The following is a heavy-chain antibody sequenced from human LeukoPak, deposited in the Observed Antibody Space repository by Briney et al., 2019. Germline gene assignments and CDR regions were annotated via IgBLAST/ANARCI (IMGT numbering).Heavy chain of an antibody. CDR3: ARHYYYYYMDV. CDR2: IYYSGST. J-gene: IGHJ6*03. CDR1: GGSISSSSYY. V-gene: IGHV4-39*01. Sequence: PSETLSLTCTVSGGSISSSSYYWDRIRQPPGKGLEWIGSIYYSGSTYYNPSLRSRVTISVDTSKNQFSLKLSSVTAADTAVYYCARHYYYYYMDVWGKGTTVTVSS.